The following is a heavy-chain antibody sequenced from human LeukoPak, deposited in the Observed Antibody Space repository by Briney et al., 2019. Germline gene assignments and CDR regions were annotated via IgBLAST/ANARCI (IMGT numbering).Heavy chain of an antibody. D-gene: IGHD4-11*01. Sequence: SETLSLTCTVSGGSISSYYWSWIRQPPGKGLEWIGYIYYSGSTNYNPSLKSRVTISVDTSKNQFSLKLSSVTAADTAVYYCARLHSDYSNYVGSWFDPWGQGTLVTVSS. CDR1: GGSISSYY. J-gene: IGHJ5*02. V-gene: IGHV4-59*01. CDR2: IYYSGST. CDR3: ARLHSDYSNYVGSWFDP.